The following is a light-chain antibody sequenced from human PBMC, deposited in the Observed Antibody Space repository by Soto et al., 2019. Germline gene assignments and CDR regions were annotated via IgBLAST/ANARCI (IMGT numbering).Light chain of an antibody. V-gene: IGKV3-20*01. CDR2: GAS. CDR1: QRVSSSY. CDR3: QQYGSSPLVT. Sequence: EIVLTQSPGTLSLSPGERATLSCRASQRVSSSYLAWYQQKPGLAPRLLIYGASSRATGVPDRFSGSGSGTDFTLTISRLEPDDFAVYYCQQYGSSPLVTFGQGTRLEIK. J-gene: IGKJ5*01.